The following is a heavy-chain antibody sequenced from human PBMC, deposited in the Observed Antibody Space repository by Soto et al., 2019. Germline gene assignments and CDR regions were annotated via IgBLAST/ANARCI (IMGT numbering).Heavy chain of an antibody. D-gene: IGHD6-13*01. Sequence: QLQLVQSGAEVKTPGSSVKVSCEASGGTFNSYSINWVRQAPGQGLEWMGRIIPMFGTTDYAQRFQGRVTFTADESTNTASMEVTNLTSEDTAVYYCARAAVLTFTRFYDVDVWGQGTTVTVSS. CDR1: GGTFNSYS. V-gene: IGHV1-69*18. CDR3: ARAAVLTFTRFYDVDV. J-gene: IGHJ6*02. CDR2: IIPMFGTT.